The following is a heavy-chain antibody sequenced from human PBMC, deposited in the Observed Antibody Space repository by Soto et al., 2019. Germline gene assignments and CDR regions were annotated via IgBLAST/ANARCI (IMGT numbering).Heavy chain of an antibody. CDR2: IYYSGST. CDR3: ARHELTAAAGRGILKWFDP. V-gene: IGHV4-39*01. D-gene: IGHD6-13*01. J-gene: IGHJ5*02. CDR1: GGSISSSSYY. Sequence: QLQLQESGPGLVKPSETLSLTCTVSGGSISSSSYYWGWIRQPPGKGLEWIGSIYYSGSTYYNPSLKSRVTISVDTSKNQFSLKLSSVTAADTAVYYCARHELTAAAGRGILKWFDPWGQGTLVTVSS.